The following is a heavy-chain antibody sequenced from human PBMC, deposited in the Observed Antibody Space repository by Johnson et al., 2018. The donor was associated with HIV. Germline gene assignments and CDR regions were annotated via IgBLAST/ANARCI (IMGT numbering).Heavy chain of an antibody. Sequence: VRLVESGGGVVQPGRSLRLSCAASGFSFSSYAMSWVRQAPGKGLQWVSSISGSGTRTYYADSVKGRFTISRDNAKNSLYLQMNSLRAEDTALYYCARGGLGFQNIHDPLDIWGQGTMVTVSS. V-gene: IGHV3-23*04. CDR2: ISGSGTRT. CDR3: ARGGLGFQNIHDPLDI. D-gene: IGHD1/OR15-1a*01. CDR1: GFSFSSYA. J-gene: IGHJ3*02.